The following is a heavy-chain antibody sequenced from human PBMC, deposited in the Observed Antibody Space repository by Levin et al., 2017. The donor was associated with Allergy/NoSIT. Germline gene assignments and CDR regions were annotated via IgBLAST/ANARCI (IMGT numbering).Heavy chain of an antibody. D-gene: IGHD7-27*01. Sequence: GESLKISCAASGFDFSSSNMNWVRQAPGKGLEWVSSGSSSRTYIHYADSVKGRFTVSRDNAKKSLYLLMNSLRVEDTAVYYCASGGWGSTFDIWGQGTTVTVSS. CDR3: ASGGWGSTFDI. J-gene: IGHJ3*02. CDR1: GFDFSSSN. CDR2: GSSSRTYI. V-gene: IGHV3-21*01.